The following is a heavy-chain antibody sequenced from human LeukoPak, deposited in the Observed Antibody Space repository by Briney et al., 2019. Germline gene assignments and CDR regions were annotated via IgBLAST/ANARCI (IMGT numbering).Heavy chain of an antibody. V-gene: IGHV3-48*01. Sequence: PGRSLRLSCAASGFTFDDYAMHWVRQAPGKGLEWVSYISSSSSTIYYADSVKGRFTISRDNAKNSLYLQMNSLRAEDTAVYYCARVGRITGTTVDYWGQGTLVTVSS. CDR1: GFTFDDYA. J-gene: IGHJ4*02. D-gene: IGHD1-7*01. CDR3: ARVGRITGTTVDY. CDR2: ISSSSSTI.